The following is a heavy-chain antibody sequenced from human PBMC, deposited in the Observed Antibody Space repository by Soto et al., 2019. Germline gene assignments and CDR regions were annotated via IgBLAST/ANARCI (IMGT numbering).Heavy chain of an antibody. Sequence: VGSLRLSCAASGFTFSSYWMSWVRQAPGKGLEWVANIKQDGSEKYYVDSVKGRFTISRDNAKNSLYLQMNSLRAEDTAVYYCARDLHIVATPRQGYYYYGMDVWGQGTTVTVSS. J-gene: IGHJ6*02. V-gene: IGHV3-7*01. CDR3: ARDLHIVATPRQGYYYYGMDV. D-gene: IGHD5-12*01. CDR1: GFTFSSYW. CDR2: IKQDGSEK.